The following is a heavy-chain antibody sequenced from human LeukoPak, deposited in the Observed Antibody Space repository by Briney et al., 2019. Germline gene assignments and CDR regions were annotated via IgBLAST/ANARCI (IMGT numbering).Heavy chain of an antibody. V-gene: IGHV3-23*01. CDR3: AKRRGLELTYYYHMDV. CDR1: GFTFSSYA. D-gene: IGHD1-7*01. CDR2: ITSSGGST. J-gene: IGHJ6*03. Sequence: GGSLRLSCAATGFTFSSYAMNWVRQAPGRGLEWVSTITSSGGSTYYADSVKGRFTISRDNSKNTLYLQMNSLRADDTAVYYCAKRRGLELTYYYHMDVWGKGTTVTVSS.